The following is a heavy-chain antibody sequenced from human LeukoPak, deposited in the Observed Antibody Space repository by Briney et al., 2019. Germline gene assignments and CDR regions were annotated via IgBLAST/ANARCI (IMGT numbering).Heavy chain of an antibody. J-gene: IGHJ6*02. CDR1: GFTFSSYG. CDR2: IWYGGSNK. CDR3: ARGLYYYGSGSYSHYGMDV. D-gene: IGHD3-10*01. Sequence: PGRSLRLSCAASGFTFSSYGMHWVRQAPGKGLEWVAVIWYGGSNKYYADSVKGRFTISRDNSKNTLYLQMNSLRTEDTAVYYCARGLYYYGSGSYSHYGMDVWGQGTTVTVSS. V-gene: IGHV3-33*08.